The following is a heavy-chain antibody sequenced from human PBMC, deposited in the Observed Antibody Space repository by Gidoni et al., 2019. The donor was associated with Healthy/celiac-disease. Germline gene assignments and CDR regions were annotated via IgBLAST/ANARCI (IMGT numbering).Heavy chain of an antibody. V-gene: IGHV3-33*01. CDR1: GFTFSSYG. CDR3: AREGAHDILTGPGYGMDV. Sequence: QVQLVESGGGVVQPGRSLRLSCAASGFTFSSYGMHWVRQAPGKGLEWVAVIWYDGSNKYYADSVKGRFTISRDNSKNTLYLQMNSLRAEDTAVYYCAREGAHDILTGPGYGMDVWGQGTTVTVSS. CDR2: IWYDGSNK. D-gene: IGHD3-9*01. J-gene: IGHJ6*02.